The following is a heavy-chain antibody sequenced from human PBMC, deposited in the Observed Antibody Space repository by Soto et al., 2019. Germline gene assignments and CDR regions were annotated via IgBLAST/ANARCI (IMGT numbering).Heavy chain of an antibody. CDR1: GYTFTGYY. CDR2: INPNSGGT. CDR3: ARGGLLRYFDWLPRDGKDV. D-gene: IGHD3-9*01. Sequence: ASVKVSCKASGYTFTGYYMHWVRQAPGQGLEWMGWINPNSGGTNYAQKFQGWVTMTRDTSISTAYMELSRLRSDDTAVYYCARGGLLRYFDWLPRDGKDVWRQGTTVTVSS. J-gene: IGHJ6*01. V-gene: IGHV1-2*04.